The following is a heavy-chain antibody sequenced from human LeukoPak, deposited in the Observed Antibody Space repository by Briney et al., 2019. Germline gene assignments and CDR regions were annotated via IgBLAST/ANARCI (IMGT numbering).Heavy chain of an antibody. CDR3: ARIGSQNSSPFDY. V-gene: IGHV1-69*05. CDR1: GGTFSSYA. Sequence: SVKVSCKASGGTFSSYAISWVRQAPGQGLEWMGRIIPIFGTANYAQKFQGRVTITTDESTSTAYMELSSLRSEDTAVYYYARIGSQNSSPFDYWGQGTLVTVSS. D-gene: IGHD3-10*01. J-gene: IGHJ4*02. CDR2: IIPIFGTA.